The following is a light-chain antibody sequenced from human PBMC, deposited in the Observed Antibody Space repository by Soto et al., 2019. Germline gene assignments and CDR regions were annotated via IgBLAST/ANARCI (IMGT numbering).Light chain of an antibody. CDR1: QGINSW. J-gene: IGKJ4*01. V-gene: IGKV1-12*01. CDR3: QQVNSFPLT. CDR2: AES. Sequence: DIQMTQSPSSVSASVGDRVTITCRASQGINSWLAWYQQKPGKAPKLLIYAESTLQSGVPSRFSGSRSGTDFTLTISSLQPEDFATYHGQQVNSFPLTFGGGTKVEMK.